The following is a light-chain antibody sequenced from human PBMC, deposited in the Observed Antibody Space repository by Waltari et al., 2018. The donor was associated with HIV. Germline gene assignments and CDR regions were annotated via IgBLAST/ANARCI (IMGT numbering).Light chain of an antibody. J-gene: IGLJ2*01. CDR2: QDS. CDR3: QAWDSSNVV. CDR1: KLGDKY. V-gene: IGLV3-1*01. Sequence: SYELTQPPSVSVSPGQTASITCPGDKLGDKYACWYQQKPGPSPVLVIYQDSKRPSGIPERFSGCNAGNTATLTISGTQAMDEADDYCQAWDSSNVVFGGGTKLTVL.